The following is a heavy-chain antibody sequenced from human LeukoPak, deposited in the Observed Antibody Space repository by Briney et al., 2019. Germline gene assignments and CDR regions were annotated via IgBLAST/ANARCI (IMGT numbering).Heavy chain of an antibody. CDR1: GGTFSSYA. Sequence: ASVKVSCKASGGTFSSYAISWVRQAPGQGLEWMGGIIPIFGTANYAQKFQGRVTITADKSTSTAYMELSSLRSEDTAVYYCATGIQLFPEGALNWFDPWGQGTLVTVSS. V-gene: IGHV1-69*06. CDR2: IIPIFGTA. D-gene: IGHD5-18*01. CDR3: ATGIQLFPEGALNWFDP. J-gene: IGHJ5*02.